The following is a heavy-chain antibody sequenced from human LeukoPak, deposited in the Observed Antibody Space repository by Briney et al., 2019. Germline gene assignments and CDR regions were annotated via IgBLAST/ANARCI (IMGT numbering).Heavy chain of an antibody. Sequence: PGGSLRLSCAASGFTFSSYSMNWVRQAPGKGLEWVSSISSSSSYIYYADSVKGRFTISRDNAKNSLYLQMNSLRAEDTAVYYCARDIGYGDPSFDYWGQGTLVTVSS. D-gene: IGHD4-17*01. CDR3: ARDIGYGDPSFDY. J-gene: IGHJ4*02. V-gene: IGHV3-21*01. CDR1: GFTFSSYS. CDR2: ISSSSSYI.